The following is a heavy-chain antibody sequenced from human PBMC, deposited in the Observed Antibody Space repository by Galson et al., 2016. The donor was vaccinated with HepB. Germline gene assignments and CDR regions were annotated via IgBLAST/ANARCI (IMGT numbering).Heavy chain of an antibody. V-gene: IGHV1-18*01. Sequence: SVKVSCKASGYTFNTYGISWVRQAPGQGLEWMGWISTYSGNTNYAQKLQGRVTMTTDTSTNTAYMELRSLRSDDTAVYYCARHHAGWFDHWGLGTLVTVSS. D-gene: IGHD1-14*01. CDR1: GYTFNTYG. J-gene: IGHJ5*02. CDR3: ARHHAGWFDH. CDR2: ISTYSGNT.